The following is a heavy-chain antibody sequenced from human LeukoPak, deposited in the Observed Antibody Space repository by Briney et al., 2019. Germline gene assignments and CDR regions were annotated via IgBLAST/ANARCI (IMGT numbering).Heavy chain of an antibody. CDR1: GYTFTNYG. Sequence: GASVKVSCKASGYTFTNYGISWVRQAPGQGLEWMGWISAYNGNTKYAQKLQGRVTMTTGTSTSTAYMELRSLRSDDTAVYYCARDLFVAAFDYWGQGTLVTVSS. V-gene: IGHV1-18*01. CDR3: ARDLFVAAFDY. CDR2: ISAYNGNT. D-gene: IGHD3-10*02. J-gene: IGHJ4*02.